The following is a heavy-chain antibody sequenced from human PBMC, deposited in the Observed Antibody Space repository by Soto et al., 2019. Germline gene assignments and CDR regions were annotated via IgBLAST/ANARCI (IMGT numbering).Heavy chain of an antibody. D-gene: IGHD2-21*01. V-gene: IGHV4-4*07. CDR3: ARHVEGSIDY. J-gene: IGHJ4*02. CDR2: IYTGGST. Sequence: SETLSLTCTVSNGSVSFYYWSWIRQPAGKGLEWIGRIYTGGSTNYNPSLKSRVTMSMXXXKXXXXLKLXSXXAAXTAVYYCARHVEGSIDYWGQGTLVTVSS. CDR1: NGSVSFYY.